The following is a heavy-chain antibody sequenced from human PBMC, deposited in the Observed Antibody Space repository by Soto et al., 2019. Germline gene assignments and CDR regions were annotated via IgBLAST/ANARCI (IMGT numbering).Heavy chain of an antibody. Sequence: EVQLVESGGGLVKPGGPRRLSGAAPASTSTRYSLTWVRKAPGRGLEGVSSISSTTNYIYYPDSMKGRFTVSRDNAKNSVYLEMNSLSAEDTALYYCARESEDLTSNFDYWGQGTLVTVSS. CDR1: ASTSTRYS. CDR2: ISSTTNYI. V-gene: IGHV3-21*01. J-gene: IGHJ4*02. CDR3: ARESEDLTSNFDY.